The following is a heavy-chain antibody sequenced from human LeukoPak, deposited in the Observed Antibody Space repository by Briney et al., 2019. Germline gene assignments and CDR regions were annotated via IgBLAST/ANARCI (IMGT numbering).Heavy chain of an antibody. D-gene: IGHD3-9*01. Sequence: SETLSLTCAVYGGSFSGYYWSWIRQPPGKGLEWIGEINHSGSTNYNPSLKSRVTIPVDTSKNQFSLKLSSVTAADTAVYYCARLGFEWPSRAFRYWGQGTLVTVSS. CDR1: GGSFSGYY. V-gene: IGHV4-34*01. CDR3: ARLGFEWPSRAFRY. CDR2: INHSGST. J-gene: IGHJ4*02.